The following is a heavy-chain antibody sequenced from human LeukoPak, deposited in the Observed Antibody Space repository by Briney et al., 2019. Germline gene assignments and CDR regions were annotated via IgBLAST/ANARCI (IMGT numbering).Heavy chain of an antibody. CDR1: GFTFSSYG. Sequence: GRSLRLSCAASGFTFSSYGMHWVRQAPGKGLEWVAIIWYDGSNKYYADSVKGRFTISRDNSKNTLYLQMNSLRAEDTAVYYCARGRVYDFWSGYSYYYYGMDVWGQGTTVTVSS. CDR2: IWYDGSNK. V-gene: IGHV3-33*01. J-gene: IGHJ6*02. CDR3: ARGRVYDFWSGYSYYYYGMDV. D-gene: IGHD3-3*01.